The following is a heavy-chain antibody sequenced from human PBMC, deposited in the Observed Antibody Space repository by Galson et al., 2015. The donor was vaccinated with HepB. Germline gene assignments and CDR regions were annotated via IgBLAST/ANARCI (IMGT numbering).Heavy chain of an antibody. Sequence: SLRLSCAASGFTFSNYWMSWLRQAPGKGLEWVATIKEDGSAKYYVDSVKDRFTISRDNAKNSLSLQMNSLRAEDTAVYYCAGDRRHIIVVPAPRDWGQGTLVTVSS. CDR3: AGDRRHIIVVPAPRD. J-gene: IGHJ4*02. D-gene: IGHD2-2*01. CDR1: GFTFSNYW. CDR2: IKEDGSAK. V-gene: IGHV3-7*01.